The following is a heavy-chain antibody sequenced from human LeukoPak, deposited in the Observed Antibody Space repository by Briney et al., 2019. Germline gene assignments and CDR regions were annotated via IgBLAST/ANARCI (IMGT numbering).Heavy chain of an antibody. J-gene: IGHJ4*02. CDR3: ARDLGTVTGYFDY. D-gene: IGHD4-17*01. Sequence: GGSLRLSCAASGFTFSSYSMNWVRQASGKGLVWVSSISSSSSYIYYADSVKGRFTISRDNAKNSLYLQMNSLRAEDTAVYYCARDLGTVTGYFDYWGQGTLVTVSS. V-gene: IGHV3-21*01. CDR1: GFTFSSYS. CDR2: ISSSSSYI.